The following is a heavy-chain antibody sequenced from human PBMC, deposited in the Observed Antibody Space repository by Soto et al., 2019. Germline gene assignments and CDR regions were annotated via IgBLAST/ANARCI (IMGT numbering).Heavy chain of an antibody. J-gene: IGHJ5*02. CDR1: GYTFTGYY. D-gene: IGHD2-2*01. V-gene: IGHV1-2*04. CDR2: INPNSGGT. CDR3: ARVKQPALTSLGGLAAGVWFDP. Sequence: QVQLVQSGAEVKKPGASVKVSCKASGYTFTGYYMHWVRQAPGQGLEWMGWINPNSGGTNYAQKFQGWVTMTRDTSISTAYMELSRLRSDDTAVYYCARVKQPALTSLGGLAAGVWFDPWGQGTLVTVSS.